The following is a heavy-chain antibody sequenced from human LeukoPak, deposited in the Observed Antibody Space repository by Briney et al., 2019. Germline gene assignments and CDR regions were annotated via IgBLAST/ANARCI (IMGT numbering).Heavy chain of an antibody. Sequence: SETLSLTCTVSSGSISSSSYYWGWIRQPPGKGLEWIGNIYYSGSTYYNPSPKSRVTISVDTSQSQFSLRLSSVTAADTAVYYCARYDSGGFYRNFDYWGQGTLVTVSS. CDR3: ARYDSGGFYRNFDY. CDR1: SGSISSSSYY. J-gene: IGHJ4*02. CDR2: IYYSGST. D-gene: IGHD3-22*01. V-gene: IGHV4-39*01.